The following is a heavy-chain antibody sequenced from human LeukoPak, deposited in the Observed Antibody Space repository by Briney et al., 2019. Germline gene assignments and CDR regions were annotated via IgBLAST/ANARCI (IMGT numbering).Heavy chain of an antibody. CDR3: ARHGTAAAGTDLDP. CDR2: IYYSGST. J-gene: IGHJ5*02. Sequence: SETLSLTCTVSGGSISSYYWSWIRQPPGKGLEGSGDIYYSGSTNYNPSLKSRVTISVDTSKNQFSLKLSSVTAADTAVYYCARHGTAAAGTDLDPWGQGTLVTVSS. CDR1: GGSISSYY. V-gene: IGHV4-59*08. D-gene: IGHD6-13*01.